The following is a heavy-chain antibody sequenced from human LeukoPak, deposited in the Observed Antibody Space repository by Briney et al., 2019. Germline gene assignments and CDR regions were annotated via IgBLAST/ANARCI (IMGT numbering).Heavy chain of an antibody. V-gene: IGHV6-1*01. D-gene: IGHD3-9*01. CDR1: GDSVSSNSAD. CDR3: VRVDKDAFDI. J-gene: IGHJ3*02. CDR2: TYYRSKWYN. Sequence: SQTLSLTCAISGDSVSSNSADWNWIRQSPSRGLEWLGRTYYRSKWYNDYAVSVRSRITIDPDTSENQFSLHLNSVTPEDTAVYYCVRVDKDAFDIWGQGTVVTVSS.